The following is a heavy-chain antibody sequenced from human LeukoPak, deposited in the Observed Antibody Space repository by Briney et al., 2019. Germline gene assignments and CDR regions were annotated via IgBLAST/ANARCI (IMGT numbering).Heavy chain of an antibody. CDR1: GGSFSGYY. D-gene: IGHD2-2*01. Sequence: SETLSLTCAVYGGSFSGYYWSWIRQPAGKGLEWIGRIYTSGNTYYKPSLKSRVTISVDTSKNQIPLKLDSVTAADTAVYYCARLVDRLLFDYWGQGTLVTVSS. V-gene: IGHV4-59*10. CDR3: ARLVDRLLFDY. CDR2: IYTSGNT. J-gene: IGHJ4*02.